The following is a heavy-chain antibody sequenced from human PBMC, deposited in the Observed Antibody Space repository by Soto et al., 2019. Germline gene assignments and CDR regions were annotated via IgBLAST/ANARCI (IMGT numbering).Heavy chain of an antibody. V-gene: IGHV3-21*01. CDR2: ISSSSSYI. CDR1: GFTFSSYS. Sequence: EVQLVESGGGLVKPGGSLRLSCAASGFTFSSYSMNWVRQAPGKGLEWVSSISSSSSYIYYADSVKGRFTISRDNAKNSLYLQMNSLRAEDTAVYYCARDSHCSSTSCYDPPLDDYWGKGTLVTVSS. J-gene: IGHJ4*02. D-gene: IGHD2-2*01. CDR3: ARDSHCSSTSCYDPPLDDY.